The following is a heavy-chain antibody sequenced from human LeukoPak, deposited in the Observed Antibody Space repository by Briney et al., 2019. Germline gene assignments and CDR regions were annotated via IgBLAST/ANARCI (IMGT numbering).Heavy chain of an antibody. CDR1: GFTFSSYS. CDR2: ISSSSSTI. Sequence: GGSLRLSCAASGFTFSSYSMNWVRQAPGKGLEWVSYISSSSSTIYYADSVKGRFTISRDNAKNSLYLQMNSLRAEDTAVYYCAKEATYYDILTGYFPLDYWGQGTLVTVSS. CDR3: AKEATYYDILTGYFPLDY. D-gene: IGHD3-9*01. V-gene: IGHV3-48*01. J-gene: IGHJ4*02.